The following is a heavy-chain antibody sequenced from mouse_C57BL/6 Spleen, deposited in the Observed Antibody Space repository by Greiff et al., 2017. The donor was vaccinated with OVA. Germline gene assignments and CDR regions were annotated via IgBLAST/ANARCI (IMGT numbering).Heavy chain of an antibody. CDR1: GYTFTEYT. CDR3: ARHEDRYGREDYAMDY. V-gene: IGHV1-62-2*01. Sequence: VKLVESGAELVKPGASVKLSCKASGYTFTEYTIHWVKQRSGQGLEWIGWFYPGSGSIKYNEKFKDKATLTADKSSSTVYMELSRLTSEDSAVYFCARHEDRYGREDYAMDYWGQGTSVTVSS. CDR2: FYPGSGSI. D-gene: IGHD1-1*01. J-gene: IGHJ4*01.